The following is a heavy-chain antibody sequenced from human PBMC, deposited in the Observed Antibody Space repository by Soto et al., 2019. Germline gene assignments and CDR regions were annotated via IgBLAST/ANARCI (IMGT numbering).Heavy chain of an antibody. J-gene: IGHJ4*02. CDR3: AGGYGRNFDY. D-gene: IGHD3-10*01. Sequence: QEQLQQWGAGLLKASETLSLTCAVYGGSFNGYYWNWIRQPPGKGLEWIGEINHSGSTNYNPSLKSRVTISVDTTKNQSSLTLSSVTAADTAGYYCAGGYGRNFDYWGQGTLVTVSS. CDR1: GGSFNGYY. CDR2: INHSGST. V-gene: IGHV4-34*01.